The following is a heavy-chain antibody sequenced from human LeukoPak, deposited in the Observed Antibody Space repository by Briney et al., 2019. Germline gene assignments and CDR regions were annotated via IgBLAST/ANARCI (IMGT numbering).Heavy chain of an antibody. Sequence: SETLSLTCAVYGGSFSGYYWSWIRLPPGKGLEWIGEINHSGSTNYNPSLKSRVTISVDTSKNQFSLKLSSVTAADTAVYYCARGPPYYDILTGYYPAHYFDYWGQGTLVTVSS. CDR3: ARGPPYYDILTGYYPAHYFDY. CDR2: INHSGST. CDR1: GGSFSGYY. V-gene: IGHV4-34*01. D-gene: IGHD3-9*01. J-gene: IGHJ4*02.